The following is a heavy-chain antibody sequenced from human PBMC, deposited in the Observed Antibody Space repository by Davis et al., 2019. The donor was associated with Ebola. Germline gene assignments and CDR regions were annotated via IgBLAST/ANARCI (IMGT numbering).Heavy chain of an antibody. V-gene: IGHV4-59*08. CDR3: ARQPRAYRNWFDP. D-gene: IGHD1-26*01. J-gene: IGHJ5*02. CDR1: GGSISSYY. CDR2: IYYSGST. Sequence: MPSETLSLTCTVSGGSISSYYWSWIRQLPGKGLEWIRYIYYSGSTYYNPSLKSRVTISVDTSKNQFSLKLSSVTAADTAVYYCARQPRAYRNWFDPWGQGTLVTVSS.